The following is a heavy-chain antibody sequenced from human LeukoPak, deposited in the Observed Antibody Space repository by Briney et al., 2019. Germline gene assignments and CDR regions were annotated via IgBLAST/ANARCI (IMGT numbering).Heavy chain of an antibody. CDR1: GFTFSSYG. V-gene: IGHV3-30*19. Sequence: PGGSLRLSCAASGFTFSSYGMHWVRQAPGKGLEWVAVISYDGSNKDYADSVKGRLTISRDNSKNTLYLQMNSLRAEDTAVYFCARAEVGYFYGREQDYWGQGTLVTVSS. J-gene: IGHJ4*02. CDR3: ARAEVGYFYGREQDY. D-gene: IGHD5-18*01. CDR2: ISYDGSNK.